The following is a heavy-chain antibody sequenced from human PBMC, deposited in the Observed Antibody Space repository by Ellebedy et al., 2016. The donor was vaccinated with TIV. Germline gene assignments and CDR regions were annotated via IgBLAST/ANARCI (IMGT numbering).Heavy chain of an antibody. V-gene: IGHV3-7*01. Sequence: GGSLRLSXAASGYTITTYGMTWARQAPGKGLEWVASIKADGSEKYYVDSVTGRFTISRDNAKNSVHLQMNSLRVEDTAVYYCARGTDWHYLWGQGSLVTVSS. J-gene: IGHJ5*02. CDR2: IKADGSEK. CDR1: GYTITTYG. CDR3: ARGTDWHYL. D-gene: IGHD3-9*01.